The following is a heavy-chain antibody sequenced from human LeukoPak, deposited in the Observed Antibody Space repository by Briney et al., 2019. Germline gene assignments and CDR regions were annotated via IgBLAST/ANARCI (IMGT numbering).Heavy chain of an antibody. CDR2: ISSSSSYI. J-gene: IGHJ4*02. CDR1: GFTFSSYS. D-gene: IGHD3-22*01. V-gene: IGHV3-21*01. Sequence: GRSLRLSCAASGFTFSSYSMNWVRQAPGKGLEWVSSISSSSSYIYYADSVKGRFTISRDNAKNSLYLQMNSLRAEDTAVYYCARDVGLYDSSGYLRDYWGQGTLVTVSS. CDR3: ARDVGLYDSSGYLRDY.